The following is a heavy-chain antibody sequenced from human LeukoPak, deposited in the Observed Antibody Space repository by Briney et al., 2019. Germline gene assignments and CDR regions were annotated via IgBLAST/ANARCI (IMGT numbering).Heavy chain of an antibody. D-gene: IGHD3-10*01. J-gene: IGHJ4*02. Sequence: SQTLSLTRANPGDRVSSNSVAWNWIRQSPSRGIECLGRTYYRSKWYNDYAVSVKSRITINPDTSKNQFSLQLISVTPEDTTVYYCARDNSRLTMVRVLDYWGQGTRVTVSS. CDR3: ARDNSRLTMVRVLDY. CDR2: TYYRSKWYN. V-gene: IGHV6-1*01. CDR1: GDRVSSNSVA.